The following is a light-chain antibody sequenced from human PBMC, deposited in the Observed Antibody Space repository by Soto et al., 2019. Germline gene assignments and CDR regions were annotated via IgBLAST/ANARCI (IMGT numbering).Light chain of an antibody. Sequence: DIQMTQSPSTLSASVGDRVTITCRASQSIGNWLAWYQQKPGKAPKLLVYKASTLASEVPSRFSGSGSGTEFTLTISSLQPGDFATYYCQQYNTHFGQGTKLEIK. CDR2: KAS. V-gene: IGKV1-5*03. CDR1: QSIGNW. CDR3: QQYNTH. J-gene: IGKJ2*01.